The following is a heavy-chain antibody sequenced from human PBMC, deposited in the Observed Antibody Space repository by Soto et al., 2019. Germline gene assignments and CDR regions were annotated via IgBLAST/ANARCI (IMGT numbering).Heavy chain of an antibody. CDR2: IYWDDDQ. CDR3: ALAYGGTSWPNDAFDV. J-gene: IGHJ3*01. CDR1: GFSLSTDGVG. Sequence: SGPTLVNPTQTLTLTCTFSGFSLSTDGVGVGWIRQPPGKALEWLALIYWDDDQRYSPSLKTRLTITKDTSKNQVVLTMTNMDPVDTATYYCALAYGGTSWPNDAFDVWGQGTVVTVSS. V-gene: IGHV2-5*02. D-gene: IGHD2-2*01.